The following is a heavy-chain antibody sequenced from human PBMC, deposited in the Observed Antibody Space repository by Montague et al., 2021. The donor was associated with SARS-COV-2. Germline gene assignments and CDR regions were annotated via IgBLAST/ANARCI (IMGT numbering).Heavy chain of an antibody. J-gene: IGHJ6*02. Sequence: SETLSLTCVVSGDSISTDNWWTWVRLPPGKGLEWVGEIYHTGSTKYKPSLKSRVTISVDTSKNQFSLKLSSVTAADTAVYYRARDGSLRFEILIGPRHYYYGMDVWGQGTTVTVSS. CDR1: GDSISTDNW. CDR3: ARDGSLRFEILIGPRHYYYGMDV. D-gene: IGHD3-9*01. V-gene: IGHV4-4*02. CDR2: IYHTGST.